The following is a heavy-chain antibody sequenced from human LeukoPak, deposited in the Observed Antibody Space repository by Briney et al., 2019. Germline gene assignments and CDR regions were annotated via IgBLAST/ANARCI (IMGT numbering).Heavy chain of an antibody. V-gene: IGHV3-48*03. CDR3: AREIPYYYDSLDY. J-gene: IGHJ4*02. CDR2: ISSTGSTI. Sequence: GGSLRLSCAASGFTFSSYEMNWVRQAPGKGLEWVSYISSTGSTIYYADSVKGRFTISRDNAKNSLYLQMNSLRVEDTAVYYCAREIPYYYDSLDYWGQGTLVTVSS. CDR1: GFTFSSYE. D-gene: IGHD3-22*01.